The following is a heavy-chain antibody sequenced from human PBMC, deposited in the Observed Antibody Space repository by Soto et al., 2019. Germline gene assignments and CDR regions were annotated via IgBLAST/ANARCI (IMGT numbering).Heavy chain of an antibody. Sequence: QLQLVQSGPEVKKPGTSVKVSCKASGFTFTSSAVQWVRQARGQRLEWIGWIVVGSGNTNYAQKCQERVTITRDMSTSTAYMELSSLRSEDTAVYYCAAVGGYSSGPDAFDIWGQGTMVTVSS. J-gene: IGHJ3*02. V-gene: IGHV1-58*01. D-gene: IGHD6-19*01. CDR2: IVVGSGNT. CDR3: AAVGGYSSGPDAFDI. CDR1: GFTFTSSA.